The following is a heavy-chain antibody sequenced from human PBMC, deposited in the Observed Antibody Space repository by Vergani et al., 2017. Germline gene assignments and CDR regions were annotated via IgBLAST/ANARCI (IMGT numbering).Heavy chain of an antibody. V-gene: IGHV6-1*01. CDR1: GASASSNSAA. J-gene: IGHJ5*02. CDR3: ARGDTAMVTYWFDP. CDR2: TYYRSKWYN. D-gene: IGHD5-18*01. Sequence: QVQLQQSGPGLVKPSHTLSLTSALPGASASSNSAAWNWIRQSPSRGLEWLGRTYYRSKWYNDYAVSVKSRITINPDTSKNQFSLQLNSVTPEDTAVYYCARGDTAMVTYWFDPWGQGTLVTVSS.